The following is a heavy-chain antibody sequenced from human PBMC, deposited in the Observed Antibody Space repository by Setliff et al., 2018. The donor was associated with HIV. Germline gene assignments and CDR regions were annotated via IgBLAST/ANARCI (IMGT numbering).Heavy chain of an antibody. D-gene: IGHD3-22*01. CDR2: INPMYGTS. J-gene: IGHJ6*03. V-gene: IGHV1-69*13. CDR3: ARMGDLATIGYSHYYMAG. CDR1: GGTVSRYG. Sequence: SVKVSCKASGGTVSRYGLSWVRQAPGQGLEWMGGINPMYGTSDYAQKFQGRLTLTADESANTVYMELNSLRSDDTAVYYCARMGDLATIGYSHYYMAGWGKGTPVTVSS.